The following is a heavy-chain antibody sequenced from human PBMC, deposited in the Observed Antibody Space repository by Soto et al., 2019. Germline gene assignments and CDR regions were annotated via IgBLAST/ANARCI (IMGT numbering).Heavy chain of an antibody. J-gene: IGHJ3*02. CDR2: IVVGSGNT. CDR1: GFTFTSSA. CDR3: AAETTSGWPVRTDAFDI. Sequence: GASVKVSCKASGFTFTSSAVQWVRQARGQRLEWIGWIVVGSGNTNYAQKFQERVTITRDMSTSTAYMELSSLKSEDTAVYYCAAETTSGWPVRTDAFDIWGQGTMVTVSS. V-gene: IGHV1-58*01. D-gene: IGHD6-19*01.